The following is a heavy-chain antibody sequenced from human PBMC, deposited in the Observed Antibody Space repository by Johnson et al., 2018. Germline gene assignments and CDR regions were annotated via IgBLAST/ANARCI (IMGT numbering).Heavy chain of an antibody. V-gene: IGHV3-33*01. CDR3: ARERITIFGVVITHYGRDV. CDR2: IWYDGSNK. CDR1: GFTFSSYG. Sequence: QVQLVESGGGVVQPGRSLRLSCAASGFTFSSYGMHWVRQAPGKGLEWVAVIWYDGSNKYYADSVKGRFTISRDNSKNTLYLQMNSLRAEDTAVYYCARERITIFGVVITHYGRDVWGQGTTVTVAS. D-gene: IGHD3-3*01. J-gene: IGHJ6*02.